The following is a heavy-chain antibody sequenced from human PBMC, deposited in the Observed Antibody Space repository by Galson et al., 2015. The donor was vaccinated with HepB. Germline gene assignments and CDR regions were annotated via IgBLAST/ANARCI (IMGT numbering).Heavy chain of an antibody. V-gene: IGHV3-30*18. D-gene: IGHD3-3*01. Sequence: LRLSCAASGFTFSSYGMHWVRQAPGKGLEWVAVISYDGSNKYYADSVKGRFTISRDNSKNTLYLQMNSLRAEDTAVYYCAKDLGITIFGVVIAFDYWGQGTLVTVSS. CDR2: ISYDGSNK. CDR3: AKDLGITIFGVVIAFDY. CDR1: GFTFSSYG. J-gene: IGHJ4*02.